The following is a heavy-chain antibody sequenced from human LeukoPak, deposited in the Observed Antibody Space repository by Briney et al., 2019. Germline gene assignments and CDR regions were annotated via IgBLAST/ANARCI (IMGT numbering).Heavy chain of an antibody. V-gene: IGHV3-23*01. CDR3: AKDRSMVRGVYNWFDP. J-gene: IGHJ5*02. Sequence: PGGSLRLSCAASGFTFSSYAMSWVRQAPGKGLEWVSAISGSGGSTYYADSVKGRFTISRDNSKNTLYLQMNSLRAEGTAVYYCAKDRSMVRGVYNWFDPWGQGTLVTVSS. CDR2: ISGSGGST. CDR1: GFTFSSYA. D-gene: IGHD3-10*01.